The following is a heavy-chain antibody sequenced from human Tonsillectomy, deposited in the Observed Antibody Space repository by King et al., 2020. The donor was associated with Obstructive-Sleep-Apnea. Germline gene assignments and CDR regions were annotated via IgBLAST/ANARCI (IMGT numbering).Heavy chain of an antibody. D-gene: IGHD6-13*01. CDR2: IYYSGST. J-gene: IGHJ6*02. V-gene: IGHV4-39*07. CDR3: ARVTAATADYGLDV. Sequence: LQLQESGPGLAKPSETLSLTCTVSGGSISSSVHYWGWIRQPPEKGLEWIGSIYYSGSTYYNPSLKSRVTISVDTSKNQFSLNLSSVTAADTAVYYCARVTAATADYGLDVWGQGTTVTVSS. CDR1: GGSISSSVHY.